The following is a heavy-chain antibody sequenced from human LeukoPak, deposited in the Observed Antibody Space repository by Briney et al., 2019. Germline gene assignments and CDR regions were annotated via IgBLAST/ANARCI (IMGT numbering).Heavy chain of an antibody. Sequence: GGSLRLSCAASGFTFSSYAMSWVRQAPGKGLEWVSAISGSGGSTYYADSVKGRFTISRDNSKNTLYLQMNSLRAEDTAVYYCARSPTDYPYYFDNWGQGTLVTVSS. V-gene: IGHV3-23*01. J-gene: IGHJ4*02. CDR1: GFTFSSYA. CDR2: ISGSGGST. CDR3: ARSPTDYPYYFDN. D-gene: IGHD3-16*01.